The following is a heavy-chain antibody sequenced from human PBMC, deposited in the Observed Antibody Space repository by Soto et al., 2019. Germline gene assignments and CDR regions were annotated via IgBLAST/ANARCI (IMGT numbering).Heavy chain of an antibody. Sequence: GGSLRLSCAASGFTFSNAWMSWVRQAPGKGLEWVGRIKSKTDGGTTDYAAPVKGRFTISRDDSKNTLYLQMNSLKTEDTAVYYCTTIISIKQQLVLTRYYYYYMDVWGKGTTVTVSS. V-gene: IGHV3-15*01. CDR2: IKSKTDGGTT. J-gene: IGHJ6*03. CDR3: TTIISIKQQLVLTRYYYYYMDV. D-gene: IGHD6-13*01. CDR1: GFTFSNAW.